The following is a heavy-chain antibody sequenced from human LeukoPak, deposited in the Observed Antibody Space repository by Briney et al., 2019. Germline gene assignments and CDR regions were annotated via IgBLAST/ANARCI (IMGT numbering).Heavy chain of an antibody. J-gene: IGHJ3*02. CDR3: AREGGYWGPAAFDI. V-gene: IGHV1-69*04. D-gene: IGHD2-15*01. CDR1: GGTFSSYA. CDR2: IIPILGIA. Sequence: ASVKVSCKASGGTFSSYAISWVRQAPGQGLEWMGRIIPILGIANYAQKFQGRVTITADKSTSTAYMELSSLRSEDTAVYYCAREGGYWGPAAFDIWGQGTMVTVSS.